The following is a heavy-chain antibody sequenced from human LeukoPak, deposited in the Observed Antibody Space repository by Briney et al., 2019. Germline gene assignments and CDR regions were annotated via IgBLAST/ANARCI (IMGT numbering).Heavy chain of an antibody. D-gene: IGHD3-22*01. CDR1: GYTLTELS. V-gene: IGHV1-24*01. J-gene: IGHJ3*02. CDR2: FDPEDGET. Sequence: GASVKVSCKVSGYTLTELSMHWVRQAPGKGLEWMGGFDPEDGETIYAQKFQGRVTMTEDTSTDTAYMELSSLRSEDTAVYYCAKSQGYYDHDAFDIWGQGTMVTVSS. CDR3: AKSQGYYDHDAFDI.